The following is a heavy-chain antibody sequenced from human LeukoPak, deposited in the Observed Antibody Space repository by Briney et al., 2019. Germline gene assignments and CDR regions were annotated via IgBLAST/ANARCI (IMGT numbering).Heavy chain of an antibody. Sequence: ASVKVSCKASGYTFTSYGISWVRQAPGQGLEWMRWISAYNGNTNYAQKLQGRVTMTTDTSTSTAYMELRSLRSDDTAVYYCARGLYCSGGSCYGEEAFDIWGQGTTVTVSS. J-gene: IGHJ3*02. CDR3: ARGLYCSGGSCYGEEAFDI. CDR1: GYTFTSYG. D-gene: IGHD2-15*01. V-gene: IGHV1-18*01. CDR2: ISAYNGNT.